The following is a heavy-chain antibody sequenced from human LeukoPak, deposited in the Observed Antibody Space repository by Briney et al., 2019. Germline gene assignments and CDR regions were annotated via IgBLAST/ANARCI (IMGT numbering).Heavy chain of an antibody. CDR2: INPNDGDT. V-gene: IGHV1-2*02. Sequence: GASVNVSCKASGYTFTDYYMHGVRQAPGRGFEWMGWINPNDGDTNYAQKFQGRVTMTRNTSMSTAHMGVSRLRSDGTAVYYCARANFLYCSSSTCLFDYWGQGTLVTVSS. J-gene: IGHJ4*02. CDR1: GYTFTDYY. CDR3: ARANFLYCSSSTCLFDY. D-gene: IGHD2-2*01.